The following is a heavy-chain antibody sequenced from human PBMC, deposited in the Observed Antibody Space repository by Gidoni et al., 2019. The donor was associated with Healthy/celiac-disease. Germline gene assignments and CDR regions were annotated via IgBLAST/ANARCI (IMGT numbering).Heavy chain of an antibody. J-gene: IGHJ4*02. V-gene: IGHV4-30-4*01. D-gene: IGHD2-15*01. CDR2: IYYSGST. CDR3: ARDPGYCSGGSCRIFDY. Sequence: QVQLQESGPVLVKPSQTLSLTCPVSAGSISSGDYYWSWIRQPPGKGLEWIGYIYYSGSTYYNPSLKRRVTISVDTSKNQFSLKLSSVTAADTAVYYCARDPGYCSGGSCRIFDYWGQGTLITVSS. CDR1: AGSISSGDYY.